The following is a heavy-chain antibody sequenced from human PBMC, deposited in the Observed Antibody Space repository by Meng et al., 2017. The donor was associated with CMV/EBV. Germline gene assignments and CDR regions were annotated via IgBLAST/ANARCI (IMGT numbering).Heavy chain of an antibody. Sequence: HRPLQERGTGPVTPSDPLTLTCTVSGGPFDSSSYYWGWIRKPPGQGLEWIGSIYYSGSNYYNPYLKSRVTISVDTSKNQFSLKLSSVTAADTAVYYCVTWLWFGELSGYYFDYWGQGTLVTVSS. J-gene: IGHJ4*02. D-gene: IGHD3-10*01. CDR3: VTWLWFGELSGYYFDY. CDR1: GGPFDSSSYY. CDR2: IYYSGSN. V-gene: IGHV4-39*07.